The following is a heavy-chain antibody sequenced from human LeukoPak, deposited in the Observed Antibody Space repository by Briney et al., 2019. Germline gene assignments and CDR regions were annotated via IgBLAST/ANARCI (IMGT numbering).Heavy chain of an antibody. CDR2: IKSKTDGGTT. CDR3: TTDLPFHYDILTGYPEG. D-gene: IGHD3-9*01. CDR1: GFTFNNAW. Sequence: PGGSLRLSCAASGFTFNNAWMSWVRQAPGKGLEWVGRIKSKTDGGTTDYAAPVKGRFTISRDDSKNTLYLQMNSLKTEDTAVYYCTTDLPFHYDILTGYPEGWGQGTTVTVSS. V-gene: IGHV3-15*01. J-gene: IGHJ6*02.